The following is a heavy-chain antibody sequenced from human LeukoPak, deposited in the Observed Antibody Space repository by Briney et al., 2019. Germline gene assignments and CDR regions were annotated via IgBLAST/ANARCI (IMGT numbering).Heavy chain of an antibody. CDR3: ARLPSGNYPFDY. J-gene: IGHJ4*02. CDR1: GYSFTSYW. Sequence: GESLKISCEGSGYSFTSYWIGWVRQMPGKGLEWVAIIYPGDSDTIYSPSFQGQVTISADNSISTAYLQWSSLKASDTAMYYCARLPSGNYPFDYWGQGTLVTVSS. V-gene: IGHV5-51*01. CDR2: IYPGDSDT. D-gene: IGHD1-26*01.